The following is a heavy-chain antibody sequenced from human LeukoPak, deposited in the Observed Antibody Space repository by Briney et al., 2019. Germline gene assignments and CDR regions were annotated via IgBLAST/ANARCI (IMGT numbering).Heavy chain of an antibody. V-gene: IGHV3-23*01. CDR3: VRISYGDYVVDY. J-gene: IGHJ4*02. Sequence: GGSLRLSCAASGFTFNNYAMNWVRQAPGKGLEWVSSISGGGETTYYADSAKGRFTISRDNSKNTLYLQMNSLRAEDTAVYYCVRISYGDYVVDYWGQGTLVTVSS. D-gene: IGHD4-17*01. CDR2: ISGGGETT. CDR1: GFTFNNYA.